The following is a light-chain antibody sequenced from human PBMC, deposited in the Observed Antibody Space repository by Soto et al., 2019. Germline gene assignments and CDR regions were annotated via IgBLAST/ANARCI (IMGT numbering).Light chain of an antibody. CDR1: SSDVDYYNY. J-gene: IGLJ2*01. CDR2: DVS. V-gene: IGLV2-14*01. CDR3: GSRHI. Sequence: QSALTQPASVSGSPGQSITISCTGTSSDVDYYNYVSWYQQHPGKAPKLMIYDVSNRPSGVSNRFSGSKSGNTASLPISGLQAEDEADDYCGSRHIFGGGTKLTVL.